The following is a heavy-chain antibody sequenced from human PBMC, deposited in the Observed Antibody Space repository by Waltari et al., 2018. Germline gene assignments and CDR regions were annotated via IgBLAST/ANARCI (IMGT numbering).Heavy chain of an antibody. J-gene: IGHJ4*02. Sequence: QVQLQQWGAGLLKPSETLSLTCAVYGGSFSGYYWSWIRQPPGKGLEWIGEINHSGSTNYNPSLKSRVTISVDTSKNQFSLKLSSVTAADTAVYYCARDVVRGATEPFDYWGQGTLVTVSS. CDR2: INHSGST. CDR1: GGSFSGYY. CDR3: ARDVVRGATEPFDY. D-gene: IGHD3-10*01. V-gene: IGHV4-34*01.